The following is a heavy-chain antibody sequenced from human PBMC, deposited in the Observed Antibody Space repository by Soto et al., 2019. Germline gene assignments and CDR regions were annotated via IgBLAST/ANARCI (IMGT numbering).Heavy chain of an antibody. J-gene: IGHJ4*02. Sequence: GGSLRLSCAASGFTFSSYAMSWVRQAPGKGLEWVSAISGSGGSTYYADSVKGRFTISRDNSKNTLYLQMNSLRAEDTAVYYCGTGGVDFWSGYWPRRFDYWGQGTLVTVSS. CDR1: GFTFSSYA. V-gene: IGHV3-23*01. CDR2: ISGSGGST. D-gene: IGHD3-3*01. CDR3: GTGGVDFWSGYWPRRFDY.